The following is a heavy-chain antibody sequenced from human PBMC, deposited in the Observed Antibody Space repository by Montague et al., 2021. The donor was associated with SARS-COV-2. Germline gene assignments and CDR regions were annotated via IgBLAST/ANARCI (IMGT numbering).Heavy chain of an antibody. J-gene: IGHJ3*01. V-gene: IGHV4-59*01. CDR1: AGPITGYY. CDR3: ARDQPYGGTRGVYDV. CDR2: TYDGGAV. D-gene: IGHD4-23*01. Sequence: SETLSLTCTVSAGPITGYYWSWPRRSPGKGLGWIADTYDGGAVHSKPSLGCRVTISTDTSKNQFSLKVNFVTAADTAVYYCARDQPYGGTRGVYDVWGQGTVVAVSS.